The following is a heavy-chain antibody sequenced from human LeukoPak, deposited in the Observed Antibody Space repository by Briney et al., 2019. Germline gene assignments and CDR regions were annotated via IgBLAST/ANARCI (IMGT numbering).Heavy chain of an antibody. V-gene: IGHV1-69*05. CDR1: GYTFTSYG. CDR2: IIPIFGTA. J-gene: IGHJ4*02. Sequence: SVKVSCKASGYTFTSYGISWVRQAPGQGLEWMGGIIPIFGTANYAQKFQGRVTITTDESTSTAYMELSSLRSEDTAVYYCATGTTVVTLPFDYWGQGTLVTVSS. CDR3: ATGTTVVTLPFDY. D-gene: IGHD4-23*01.